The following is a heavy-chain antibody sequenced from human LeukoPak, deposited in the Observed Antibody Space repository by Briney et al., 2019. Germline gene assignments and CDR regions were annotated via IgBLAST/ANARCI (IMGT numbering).Heavy chain of an antibody. D-gene: IGHD2-15*01. V-gene: IGHV2-70*17. CDR3: ARMTPDSPSFDY. CDR2: IDWDDDK. CDR1: GFSLSTLEMC. Sequence: ESGPTLVNPTQTLTLTCTFSGFSLSTLEMCVTWIRQPPGKALEWLARIDWDDDKFYSPSLRTRLTISKDTPKNQVVLGMTNMDPVDTGTYYCARMTPDSPSFDYWGQGALITVSS. J-gene: IGHJ4*02.